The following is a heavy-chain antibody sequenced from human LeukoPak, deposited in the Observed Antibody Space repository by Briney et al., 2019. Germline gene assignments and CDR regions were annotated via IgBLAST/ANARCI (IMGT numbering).Heavy chain of an antibody. V-gene: IGHV3-30*18. D-gene: IGHD3-3*01. CDR1: GFTFSSYG. Sequence: GRSLRLSCAASGFTFSSYGMHWVRQAPGKGLEWVAVISYDGSNKYYADSVKGRSTISRDNSKNTLYLQMNSLRAEDTAVYYCAKELSITIFGVVIPYYYYGMDVWGQGTTVTVSS. J-gene: IGHJ6*02. CDR2: ISYDGSNK. CDR3: AKELSITIFGVVIPYYYYGMDV.